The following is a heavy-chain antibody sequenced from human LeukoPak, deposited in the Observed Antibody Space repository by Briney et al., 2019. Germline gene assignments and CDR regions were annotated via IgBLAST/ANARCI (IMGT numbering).Heavy chain of an antibody. Sequence: GGSLRLSCAASGVTVSSNYMSWVRQAPGKGLEWVSVIYSAGSTYYADSVQDRFTISRDNSKNTLYLQMNSLRAEDTAVYYCARDSNFWSGYHYFDYWGQGTLVTVSS. D-gene: IGHD3-3*01. V-gene: IGHV3-66*01. J-gene: IGHJ4*02. CDR1: GVTVSSNY. CDR3: ARDSNFWSGYHYFDY. CDR2: IYSAGST.